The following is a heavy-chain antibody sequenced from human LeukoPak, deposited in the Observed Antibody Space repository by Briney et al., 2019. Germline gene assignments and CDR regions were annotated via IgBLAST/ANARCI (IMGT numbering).Heavy chain of an antibody. V-gene: IGHV3-48*04. D-gene: IGHD3-16*01. J-gene: IGHJ6*02. Sequence: GGSLRLSCAASGFTFSSYSMNWVRQAPGKGLEWVSSISSSSSTIYYADSVKGRFTISRDNAKNSLYLQMNSLRAEDTAVYYCARDRFYYYYGMDVWGQGTTVTVSS. CDR3: ARDRFYYYYGMDV. CDR2: ISSSSSTI. CDR1: GFTFSSYS.